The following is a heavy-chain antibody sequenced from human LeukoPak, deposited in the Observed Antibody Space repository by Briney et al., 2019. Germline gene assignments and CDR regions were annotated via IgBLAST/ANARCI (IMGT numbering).Heavy chain of an antibody. D-gene: IGHD3-22*01. CDR3: ARDLGQYYDTSDNWFDP. J-gene: IGHJ5*02. V-gene: IGHV3-74*01. Sequence: GVTLRLSCAASGFTFSNYWMHWVRQAPGKGLVWVSRINSDGINTSYADSVKGRFTISRDNAKNTLNLQMNSLRAEDTAVYYCARDLGQYYDTSDNWFDPWGQGTLVTVSS. CDR1: GFTFSNYW. CDR2: INSDGINT.